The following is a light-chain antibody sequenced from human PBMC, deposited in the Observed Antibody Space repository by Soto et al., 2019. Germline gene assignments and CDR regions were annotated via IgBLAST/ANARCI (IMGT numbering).Light chain of an antibody. J-gene: IGLJ1*01. Sequence: QSALTQPRSVSGSPGQSVTISCTGTSSDVGGYKYVSWYQQLPGKAPKLMIFDVSERLSGVSDRFSGSKSDNTASLTILGLQIVDEADYHCRSYAGRFTFVFGTATNLTVL. V-gene: IGLV2-11*01. CDR1: SSDVGGYKY. CDR3: RSYAGRFTFV. CDR2: DVS.